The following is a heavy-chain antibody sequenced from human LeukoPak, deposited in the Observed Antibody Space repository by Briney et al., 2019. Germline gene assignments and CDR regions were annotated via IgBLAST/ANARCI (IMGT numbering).Heavy chain of an antibody. D-gene: IGHD3-9*01. J-gene: IGHJ6*03. CDR3: ARLTLYYDILTGYHYYYYMDV. Sequence: PSETLSLTCAVYGGSFSGYYWSWIRQPPGKGLEWIGEINHSGSTNYNPSLKSRVTISVDTSKNQFSLKLSSVTAADTAVYYCARLTLYYDILTGYHYYYYMDVWGKGATVTISS. CDR2: INHSGST. V-gene: IGHV4-34*01. CDR1: GGSFSGYY.